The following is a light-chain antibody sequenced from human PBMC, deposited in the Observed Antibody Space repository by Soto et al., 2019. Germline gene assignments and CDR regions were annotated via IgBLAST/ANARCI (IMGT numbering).Light chain of an antibody. CDR1: QSVSSY. CDR3: QQRSNWPRMYT. CDR2: DAS. Sequence: EIVLTQSPATLSLSPGERATLSCRASQSVSSYSAWYQQKPGQAPRLLIYDASNRATGIPARFSGSGSGTDFTLTISSLEPEDFAVYYCQQRSNWPRMYTFGQGTKLEIK. V-gene: IGKV3-11*01. J-gene: IGKJ2*01.